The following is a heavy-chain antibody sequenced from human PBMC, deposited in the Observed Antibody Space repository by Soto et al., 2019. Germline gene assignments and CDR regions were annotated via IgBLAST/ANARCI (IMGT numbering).Heavy chain of an antibody. D-gene: IGHD3-9*01. CDR1: GYSFTSYW. Sequence: PGESLKISCKGSGYSFTSYWIGWVRQMPGKGLEWMGIIYPGDSDTRYSPSFQGQVTISADKSISTAYLQWSSLKASDTAMYYCARGDDILTGYQIAYGMDVWGQGTTVTVSS. CDR3: ARGDDILTGYQIAYGMDV. V-gene: IGHV5-51*01. J-gene: IGHJ6*02. CDR2: IYPGDSDT.